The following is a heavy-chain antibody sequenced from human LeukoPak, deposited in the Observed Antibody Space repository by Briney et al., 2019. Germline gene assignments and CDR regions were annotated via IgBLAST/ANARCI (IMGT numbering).Heavy chain of an antibody. CDR3: ASPRRRGIAARTNAFDI. D-gene: IGHD6-6*01. CDR2: IYPGDSDT. J-gene: IGHJ3*02. CDR1: GYSFTSYW. Sequence: GESLKISCKGSGYSFTSYWIGWERQMPGKGLEWMGIIYPGDSDTRYSPSFQGQVTISADKSISTAYLQWSSLKASGTAMYYCASPRRRGIAARTNAFDICGQGTMVTVSS. V-gene: IGHV5-51*01.